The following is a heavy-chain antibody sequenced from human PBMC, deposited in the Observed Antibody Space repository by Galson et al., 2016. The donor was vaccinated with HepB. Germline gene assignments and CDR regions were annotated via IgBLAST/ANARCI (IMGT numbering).Heavy chain of an antibody. CDR3: AKTRGPGYYDSSGYYYPPAAFDI. V-gene: IGHV4-39*01. CDR1: GGSISRSSYY. CDR2: IYYSGST. Sequence: ETLSLTCTVSGGSISRSSYYWGWIRQPAGKGLEWIGSIYYSGSTYYNPSPGGRATSSVDTSTNQFSLTLSSVTAADTAVYYCAKTRGPGYYDSSGYYYPPAAFDIWGQGIKVTVSS. D-gene: IGHD3-22*01. J-gene: IGHJ3*02.